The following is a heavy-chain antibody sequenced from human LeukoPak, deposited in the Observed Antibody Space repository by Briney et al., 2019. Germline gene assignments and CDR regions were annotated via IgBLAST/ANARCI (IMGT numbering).Heavy chain of an antibody. J-gene: IGHJ3*02. CDR3: ARDYRPVITMVRSDAFDI. Sequence: ASVKVSCKASGYTFTGYYMHWVRQAPGQGLEWMGWINPNSGGTNYAQKFQGWVTMTRDTSISTAYMELSRLRSDNTAVYYCARDYRPVITMVRSDAFDIWGQGTMVTVSS. V-gene: IGHV1-2*04. CDR2: INPNSGGT. D-gene: IGHD3-10*01. CDR1: GYTFTGYY.